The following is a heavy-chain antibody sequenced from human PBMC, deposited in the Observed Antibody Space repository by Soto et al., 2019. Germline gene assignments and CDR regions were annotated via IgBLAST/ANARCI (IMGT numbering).Heavy chain of an antibody. Sequence: HPGGSLRLSCAASGFTFDDYAMHWVRQAPGKGLEWVSGISWNSGSIGYADSVKGRFTISRDNAKNSLYLQMNSLRAEDTALYYCASTRGIAAAGKGEYYFDYGAQGTLVTVSS. D-gene: IGHD6-13*01. J-gene: IGHJ4*02. V-gene: IGHV3-9*01. CDR2: ISWNSGSI. CDR3: ASTRGIAAAGKGEYYFDY. CDR1: GFTFDDYA.